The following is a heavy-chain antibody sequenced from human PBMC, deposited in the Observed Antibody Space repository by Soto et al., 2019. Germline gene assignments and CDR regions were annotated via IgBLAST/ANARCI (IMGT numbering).Heavy chain of an antibody. CDR3: AEDGIRDTVPVSEFLLNRSSDL. CDR2: ISYDGSNK. Sequence: PGKGLEWVAVISYDGSNKYYADSVKGRFTISRDNSKNKMYMQMNSLRAEDTAFFFQAEDGIRDTVPVSEFLLNRSSDL. V-gene: IGHV3-30-3*01. J-gene: IGHJ2*01. D-gene: IGHD2-15*01.